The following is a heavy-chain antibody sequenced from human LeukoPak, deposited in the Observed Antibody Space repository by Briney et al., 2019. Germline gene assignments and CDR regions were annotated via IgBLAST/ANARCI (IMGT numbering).Heavy chain of an antibody. CDR3: ARDRDCGDRGFYPHFDY. Sequence: GGSLRLSCAASGFTFSSNWMSWVRQAPGKGLEWVANIRQDGSDKYYMDSVKGRFTISRDNAKNSLSLQMNSLRAEDTAVYYCARDRDCGDRGFYPHFDYWGQGVQVTVSS. D-gene: IGHD2-21*01. J-gene: IGHJ4*02. CDR1: GFTFSSNW. CDR2: IRQDGSDK. V-gene: IGHV3-7*01.